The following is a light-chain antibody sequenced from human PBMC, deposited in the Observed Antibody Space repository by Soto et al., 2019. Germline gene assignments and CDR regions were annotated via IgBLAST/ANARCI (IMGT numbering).Light chain of an antibody. V-gene: IGLV2-14*01. J-gene: IGLJ1*01. CDR3: SSYTSSSTLLYV. CDR2: DVS. Sequence: QSVLTQPASVSGSPGQSITISCTRTSSDVGGYNYVSWYQQHPGKAPKLMIYDVSNRPSGVSNRFSGSKSGNTASLTISGLQAEDEADYYCSSYTSSSTLLYVFGTGTKSPS. CDR1: SSDVGGYNY.